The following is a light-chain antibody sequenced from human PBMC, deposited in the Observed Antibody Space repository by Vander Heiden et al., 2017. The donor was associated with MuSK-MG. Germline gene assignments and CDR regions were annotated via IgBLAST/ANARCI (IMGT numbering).Light chain of an antibody. CDR2: AAS. J-gene: IGKJ4*01. CDR1: ESLSSSY. V-gene: IGKV3-20*01. Sequence: EIVLTQSPVTLSLSPGERATLSCRASESLSSSYLAWFQQKPGLAPRLLIFAASRRATGIPDRFSGSGSGTDFTLTITRLEPEDFAVYYCHQYGSSPPLTFGGGTKVEIK. CDR3: HQYGSSPPLT.